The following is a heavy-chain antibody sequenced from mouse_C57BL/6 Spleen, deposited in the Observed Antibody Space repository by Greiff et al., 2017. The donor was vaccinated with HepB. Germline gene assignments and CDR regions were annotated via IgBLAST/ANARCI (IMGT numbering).Heavy chain of an antibody. V-gene: IGHV1-61*01. CDR2: IYPSDSET. J-gene: IGHJ4*01. CDR1: GYTFTSYW. Sequence: QVQLKQPGAELVRPGSSVKLSCKASGYTFTSYWMDWVKQRPGQGLEWIGNIYPSDSETHYNQKFKDKATLTVDKSSSTAYMQLSSLTSEDSAVYYCARERDYYAMDYWGQGTSVTVSS. CDR3: ARERDYYAMDY.